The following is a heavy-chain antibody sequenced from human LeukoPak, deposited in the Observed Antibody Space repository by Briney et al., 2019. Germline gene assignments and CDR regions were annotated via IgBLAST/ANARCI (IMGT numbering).Heavy chain of an antibody. CDR2: IWYDGSNK. D-gene: IGHD4-23*01. Sequence: GGSLRLSCAPSGFTFSNHWMSWVRQAPGKGLEWVAVIWYDGSNKYSADSVKGRFTISRDNSKNTLYLQMNSLRAEDTAVYYCARDGGTSHFDYWGQGTLVNVSS. V-gene: IGHV3-33*08. CDR3: ARDGGTSHFDY. J-gene: IGHJ4*02. CDR1: GFTFSNHW.